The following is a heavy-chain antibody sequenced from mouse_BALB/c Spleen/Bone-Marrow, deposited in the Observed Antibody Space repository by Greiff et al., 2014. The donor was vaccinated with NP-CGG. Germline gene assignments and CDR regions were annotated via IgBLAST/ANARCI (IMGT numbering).Heavy chain of an antibody. J-gene: IGHJ3*01. D-gene: IGHD2-2*01. V-gene: IGHV5-2*01. CDR2: INSDGGST. Sequence: DVKLVESXGGLVQPGESLKLSCESNEYEFPSHDMSWVRKTLEKRLELVAAINSDGGSTYYPDTMERRFIISRDNTKKTLYLQMSSLRSEDTALYYCARHGGYDPFAYWGQGTLVTVSA. CDR3: ARHGGYDPFAY. CDR1: EYEFPSHD.